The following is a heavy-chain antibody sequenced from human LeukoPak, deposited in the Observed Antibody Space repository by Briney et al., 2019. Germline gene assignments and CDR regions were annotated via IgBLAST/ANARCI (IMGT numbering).Heavy chain of an antibody. Sequence: SETLSLTCTVSGGSIGSYYWGWIRQPPGKGLEWIGYIYYSGSTNYNPSLKSRVIMSVDTSKNHFSLNLTSVTAADTAIYYCTRGDTQNSYGPGRPHLDWGQGTLVTVSS. CDR2: IYYSGST. V-gene: IGHV4-59*12. J-gene: IGHJ4*02. CDR1: GGSIGSYY. CDR3: TRGDTQNSYGPGRPHLD. D-gene: IGHD3-10*01.